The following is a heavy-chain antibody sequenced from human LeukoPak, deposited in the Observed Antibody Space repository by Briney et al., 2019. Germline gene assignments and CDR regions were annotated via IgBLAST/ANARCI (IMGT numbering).Heavy chain of an antibody. CDR1: GFTFSDSY. CDR2: ISSDTIYT. V-gene: IGHV3-11*05. D-gene: IGHD1-26*01. J-gene: IGHJ4*02. CDR3: ARDYSGVVGASDY. Sequence: GGSLRLPCAASGFTFSDSYMSWIRQAPGKGLEWVSYISSDTIYTIYADSVKGRFTISRDNAKNSLYLQMNSLRAEDTAVYYCARDYSGVVGASDYWGQGTLVTVSS.